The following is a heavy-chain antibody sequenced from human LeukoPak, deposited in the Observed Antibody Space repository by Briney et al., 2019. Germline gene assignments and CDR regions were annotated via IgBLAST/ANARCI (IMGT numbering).Heavy chain of an antibody. Sequence: GGSLRLSCAASGFTFHSYEMNWVRQAPGKGLEWLSYIDSSSGIIHYADSVKGRFTISRDNAKHSLYLQMNSLRAEDTALYYCASVGWGIGSAWVDCWGQGSLVTVSS. J-gene: IGHJ4*02. CDR2: IDSSSGII. D-gene: IGHD6-19*01. CDR3: ASVGWGIGSAWVDC. CDR1: GFTFHSYE. V-gene: IGHV3-48*03.